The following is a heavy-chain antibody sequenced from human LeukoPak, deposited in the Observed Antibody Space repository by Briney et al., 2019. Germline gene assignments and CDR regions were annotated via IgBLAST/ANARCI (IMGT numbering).Heavy chain of an antibody. V-gene: IGHV3-74*01. CDR1: GNYW. CDR2: INSDGSWT. J-gene: IGHJ4*02. D-gene: IGHD2/OR15-2a*01. Sequence: GGSLRLSCAASGNYWMHWVRQVPGKGLVWVSHINSDGSWTSYADSVKGRFTISKDNAKNTVYLQMNNLRAEDTAVYYCVSFYETYWGRGTLVTVSS. CDR3: VSFYETY.